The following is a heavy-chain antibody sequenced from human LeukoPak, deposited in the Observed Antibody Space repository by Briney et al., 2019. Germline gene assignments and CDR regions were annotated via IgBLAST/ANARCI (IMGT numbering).Heavy chain of an antibody. CDR3: AGINDYGDPTGAFDI. CDR2: ISYDGSNK. CDR1: GFTFSSYG. V-gene: IGHV3-30*03. Sequence: GGSLRLSCAASGFTFSSYGMHWVRQAPGKGLEWVAVISYDGSNKYYADSVKGRFTISRDNARNSLYLQMNSLRAEDTAVYWCAGINDYGDPTGAFDIWGQGTMVTVSS. J-gene: IGHJ3*02. D-gene: IGHD4-17*01.